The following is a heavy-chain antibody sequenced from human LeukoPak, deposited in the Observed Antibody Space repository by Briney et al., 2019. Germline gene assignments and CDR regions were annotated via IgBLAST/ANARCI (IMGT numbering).Heavy chain of an antibody. CDR2: INHSGST. CDR1: GGSFSGYY. J-gene: IGHJ4*02. Sequence: PSETLSLTRAVYGGSFSGYYWSWIRLPPGKGLEWIGEINHSGSTNYNPSLKSRVTISVDTSKNQFSLKLSSVTAADTAVYYCADTAYDFRSGYSKTIYWAKGTLVTVSS. V-gene: IGHV4-34*01. D-gene: IGHD3-3*01. CDR3: ADTAYDFRSGYSKTIY.